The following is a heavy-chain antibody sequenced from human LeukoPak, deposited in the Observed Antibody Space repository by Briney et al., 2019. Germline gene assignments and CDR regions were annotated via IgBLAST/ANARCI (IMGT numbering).Heavy chain of an antibody. J-gene: IGHJ3*02. CDR1: GFTFSSYE. Sequence: GGSLRLSCAASGFTFSSYEMNWVRQAPGKGLEWVSYISNSGTTIYYGDSVKGRFTISRDNAKNSLYLQMNSLRAEDTAVYYCARPLGSSAFFDIWGQGTMVTVSS. CDR2: ISNSGTTI. V-gene: IGHV3-48*03. CDR3: ARPLGSSAFFDI. D-gene: IGHD6-13*01.